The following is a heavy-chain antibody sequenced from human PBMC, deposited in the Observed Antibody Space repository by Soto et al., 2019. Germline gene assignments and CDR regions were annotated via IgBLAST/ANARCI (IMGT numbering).Heavy chain of an antibody. CDR1: GDRVSSNSAA. Sequence: PLQTLSPPCAISGDRVSSNSAAWNWIRQSPSRGREWLGRTYYRSKWYNDYAVAVKSRITINPDTSKNQFSLQLNSVTPEDTAVYYCAKEFYVRDAFDIWGQGTMVTVSS. CDR2: TYYRSKWYN. V-gene: IGHV6-1*01. D-gene: IGHD3-10*01. CDR3: AKEFYVRDAFDI. J-gene: IGHJ3*02.